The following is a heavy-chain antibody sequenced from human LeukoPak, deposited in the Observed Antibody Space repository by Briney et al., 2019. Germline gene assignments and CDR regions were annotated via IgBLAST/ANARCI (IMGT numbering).Heavy chain of an antibody. J-gene: IGHJ4*02. CDR3: AKDGQLAY. Sequence: GGSLRLSCAASGFSLIGYDMHWARQAPGKGLEWVAFSRNGGYYAESVRGRFTISTDNSKNTLYLHMNSLRPEDTAMYYCAKDGQLAYWDQGTLVTVSS. V-gene: IGHV3-30*02. CDR1: GFSLIGYD. D-gene: IGHD5-12*01. CDR2: SRNGG.